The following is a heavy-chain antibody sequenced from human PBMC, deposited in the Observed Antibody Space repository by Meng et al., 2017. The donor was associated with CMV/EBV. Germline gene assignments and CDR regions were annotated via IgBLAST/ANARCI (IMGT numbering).Heavy chain of an antibody. Sequence: QVQPQQLGAVLLKPSETLSLTCAVYGGSFSGYYWSWIRQPPGKGLEWIGEINHSGSTNYNPSLKSRVTISVDTSKNQFSLKLSSVTAADTAVYYCARGSRRLPRFNWFDPWGQGTLVTVSS. CDR1: GGSFSGYY. CDR3: ARGSRRLPRFNWFDP. J-gene: IGHJ5*02. CDR2: INHSGST. V-gene: IGHV4-34*01. D-gene: IGHD3-3*01.